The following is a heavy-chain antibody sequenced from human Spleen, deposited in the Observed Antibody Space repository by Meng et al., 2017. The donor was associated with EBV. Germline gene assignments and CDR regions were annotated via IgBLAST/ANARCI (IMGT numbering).Heavy chain of an antibody. D-gene: IGHD4-17*01. CDR2: ISTYNGNT. CDR1: GYTFSSHG. CDR3: ARNYGDSASDY. Sequence: QVQRVQSGREVKKPGPSVKVSCKAFGYTFSSHGIRWVRQAPGQGLEWMAWISTYNGNTNYAQRLQGRVTLTTDTSTSTVHMELRSLRSDDTAVYYCARNYGDSASDYWGQGTLVTVSS. J-gene: IGHJ4*02. V-gene: IGHV1-18*01.